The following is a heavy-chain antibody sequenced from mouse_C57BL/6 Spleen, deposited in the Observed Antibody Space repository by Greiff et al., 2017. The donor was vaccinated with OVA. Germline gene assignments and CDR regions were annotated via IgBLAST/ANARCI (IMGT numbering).Heavy chain of an antibody. D-gene: IGHD1-1*01. V-gene: IGHV5-6*01. CDR2: ISSGGSYT. J-gene: IGHJ1*03. CDR3: ARHGRNGSSYWYFDV. Sequence: EVKLVESGGDLVKPGGSLKLSCAASGFTFSSYGMSWVRQTPDKRLEWVATISSGGSYTYYPDSVKGRFTISRDNAKNTLYLQMSSLKSEDTAMYYCARHGRNGSSYWYFDVWGTGTTVTVSS. CDR1: GFTFSSYG.